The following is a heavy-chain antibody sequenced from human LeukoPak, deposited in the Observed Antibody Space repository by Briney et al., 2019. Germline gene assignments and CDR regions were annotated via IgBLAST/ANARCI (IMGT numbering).Heavy chain of an antibody. Sequence: SVKVSCKDSGGTFSSYTISWVRQAPGQGLEWMGRIIPILGIANYAQKFQGRVTITADKSTSTAYMELSSLRSEDTAVYYCARECCSGGSCFDYWGQGTLVTVSS. CDR1: GGTFSSYT. D-gene: IGHD2-15*01. V-gene: IGHV1-69*04. CDR2: IIPILGIA. CDR3: ARECCSGGSCFDY. J-gene: IGHJ4*02.